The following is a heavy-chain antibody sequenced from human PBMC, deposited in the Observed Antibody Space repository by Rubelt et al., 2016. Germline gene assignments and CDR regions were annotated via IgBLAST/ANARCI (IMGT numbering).Heavy chain of an antibody. CDR2: IIPIFGTA. V-gene: IGHV1-69*01. J-gene: IGHJ5*02. Sequence: QVQLVQSGAEVKKPGSSVKVSCKASGGTFSSYAISWVRQAPGPGLEWMGGIIPIFGTANYGREFQSGVTMTADESTSTAYMELSSVRAEDTAVYYWAREQQLVGGWFDPWGQGTLVTVSS. CDR3: AREQQLVGGWFDP. CDR1: GGTFSSYA. D-gene: IGHD6-13*01.